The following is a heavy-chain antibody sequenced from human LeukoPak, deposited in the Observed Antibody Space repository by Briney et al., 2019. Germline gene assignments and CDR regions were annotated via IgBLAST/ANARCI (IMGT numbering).Heavy chain of an antibody. V-gene: IGHV3-11*01. CDR1: GFTFSDYY. CDR2: ISSSGSTI. Sequence: PGGSLRLSCAASGFTFSDYYMSWIRQAPGKGLEWVSYISSSGSTIYYADSVKGRFTISRDNAKNSLYLQMNSLRAEDTAVYYCARGTRRGTYYYDSSGPKYICDIWGQGTMVTVSS. J-gene: IGHJ3*02. D-gene: IGHD3-22*01. CDR3: ARGTRRGTYYYDSSGPKYICDI.